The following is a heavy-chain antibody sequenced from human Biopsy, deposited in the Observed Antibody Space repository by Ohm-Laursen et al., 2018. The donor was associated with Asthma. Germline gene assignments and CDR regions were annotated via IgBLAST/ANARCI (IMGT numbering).Heavy chain of an antibody. D-gene: IGHD4-23*01. V-gene: IGHV3-30*03. J-gene: IGHJ3*02. CDR2: IAYDGSKK. Sequence: SLRLSCSASGVDLSSYGMNWVRQAPGKGLEWVAVIAYDGSKKYYADSVQGRVTISRDNSKNTLSLQMSSLRAEDTAVYYCARAYGGSFFSGAFDIWGQGTMVTVSS. CDR1: GVDLSSYG. CDR3: ARAYGGSFFSGAFDI.